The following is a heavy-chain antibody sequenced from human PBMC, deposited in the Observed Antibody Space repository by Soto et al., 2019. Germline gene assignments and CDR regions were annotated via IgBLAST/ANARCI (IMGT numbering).Heavy chain of an antibody. Sequence: QVHLVQSGAEVKKPGASVKVSCKGSGYAFTTYGITWVRQAPGQGLEWMGWISAHNGNTNHAQKLQGRVTVTRDTSTSTAYMELRSLRSDDTAVYYCARGRYGDYWGQGALVTVYS. D-gene: IGHD1-1*01. CDR2: ISAHNGNT. V-gene: IGHV1-18*01. CDR1: GYAFTTYG. J-gene: IGHJ4*02. CDR3: ARGRYGDY.